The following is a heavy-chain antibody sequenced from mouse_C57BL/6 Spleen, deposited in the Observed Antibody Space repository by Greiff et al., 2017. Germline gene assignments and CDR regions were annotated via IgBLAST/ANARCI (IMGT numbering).Heavy chain of an antibody. D-gene: IGHD1-1*01. Sequence: QVQLQQSGAELARPGASVKLSCKASGYTFTSYGISWVKQRTGQGLEWIGEIYPRSGNTYYNEKFKGKATLTADKSSSTAYMELRSLTSEDSAVYFCAGGPNYYYGSYYAMDYWGQGTSVTVSS. CDR2: IYPRSGNT. CDR1: GYTFTSYG. J-gene: IGHJ4*01. V-gene: IGHV1-81*01. CDR3: AGGPNYYYGSYYAMDY.